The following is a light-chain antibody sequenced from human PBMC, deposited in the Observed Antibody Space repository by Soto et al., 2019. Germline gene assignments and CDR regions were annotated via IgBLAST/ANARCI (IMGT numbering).Light chain of an antibody. Sequence: QSVLTQPASVSGSPGQSIAISCTGTNSDVGAYNYVSWYQQHPGKAPKLMIYHVSNRPSGVSDRFSGSKSDNTASLTISGLQAEDEADYYCSSYTTSSTYVFGTGTKVTVL. CDR3: SSYTTSSTYV. CDR1: NSDVGAYNY. CDR2: HVS. V-gene: IGLV2-14*03. J-gene: IGLJ1*01.